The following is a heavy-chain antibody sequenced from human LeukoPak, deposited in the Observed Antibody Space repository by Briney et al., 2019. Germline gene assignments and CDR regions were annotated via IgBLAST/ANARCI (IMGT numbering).Heavy chain of an antibody. D-gene: IGHD1-26*01. CDR3: AREMGGYSGSYSATDY. V-gene: IGHV3-11*04. J-gene: IGHJ4*02. CDR1: GFTFSDYY. Sequence: KTGGSLRLSCAASGFTFSDYYMSWIRQAPGKGLEWISYISSGSSTIYYADSVKGRFTISRDNAKNSLYLQMNSLRAEDTAVYYCAREMGGYSGSYSATDYWGQGTLVTVSS. CDR2: ISSGSSTI.